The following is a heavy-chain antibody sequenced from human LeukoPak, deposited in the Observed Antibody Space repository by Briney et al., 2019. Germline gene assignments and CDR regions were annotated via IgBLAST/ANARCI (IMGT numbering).Heavy chain of an antibody. CDR3: AKAYSNYDQFYYYGMDV. CDR1: GFTLDDYA. CDR2: ISWNSGSI. V-gene: IGHV3-9*01. D-gene: IGHD4-11*01. J-gene: IGHJ6*02. Sequence: HAGRSLRLSYAASGFTLDDYAMHWVRHAPGKGLEWVSGISWNSGSIGYADSVKGRFTISRDNAKNSLYLQMNSLRAEDTALYYCAKAYSNYDQFYYYGMDVWGQGTTVTVSS.